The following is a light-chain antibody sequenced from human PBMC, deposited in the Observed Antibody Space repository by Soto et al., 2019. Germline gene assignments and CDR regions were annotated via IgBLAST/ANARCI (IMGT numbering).Light chain of an antibody. V-gene: IGKV3-11*01. CDR1: QSVSSY. Sequence: EIVLTQSPATLSLSPGERATLSCRASQSVSSYLAWYQQKPGQAPRLLIYDASNRATGIPARFSASGSGTDFHLTISRLEPEDSAVYYCQQRGKWITFGPGTRLEIK. CDR3: QQRGKWIT. J-gene: IGKJ5*01. CDR2: DAS.